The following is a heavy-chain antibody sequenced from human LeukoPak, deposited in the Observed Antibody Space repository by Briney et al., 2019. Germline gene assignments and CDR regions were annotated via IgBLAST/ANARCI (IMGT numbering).Heavy chain of an antibody. CDR3: ARLKGGWLQSHEFDY. D-gene: IGHD5-24*01. V-gene: IGHV1-18*01. J-gene: IGHJ4*02. Sequence: ASVKVSCKTSRYTFTSYGISWVRQAPGQGLEWMGWISAYNGNTNYAQKLPGRVTMTTDTSTSTAYMELRSLRSDDTAVYYCARLKGGWLQSHEFDYWGQGTLVTVSS. CDR1: RYTFTSYG. CDR2: ISAYNGNT.